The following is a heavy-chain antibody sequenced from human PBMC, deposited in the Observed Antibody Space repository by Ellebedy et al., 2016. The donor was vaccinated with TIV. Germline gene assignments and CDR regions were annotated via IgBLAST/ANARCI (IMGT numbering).Heavy chain of an antibody. CDR2: ISGGGSST. V-gene: IGHV3-23*01. D-gene: IGHD1-26*01. J-gene: IGHJ6*02. CDR3: VKDISGIGYGMDV. CDR1: GFRFNTYA. Sequence: GESLKISCEASGFRFNTYAMNWVRQAPGKGLEWVSGISGGGSSTYIADPVKGRFTTSRVNSKNTLFLQMNSLRAEDTAVYYCVKDISGIGYGMDVWGQGTTVTVSS.